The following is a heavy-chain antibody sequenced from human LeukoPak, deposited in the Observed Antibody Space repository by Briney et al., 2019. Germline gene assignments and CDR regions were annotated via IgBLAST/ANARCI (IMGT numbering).Heavy chain of an antibody. CDR3: ARGGYRSYYYVDF. Sequence: SSETLSLTCSVSGGSISTYFWTWIRQAPRKGLEWIGYMYYTGSSNYNPSLESRVAISIDTSKNEFSLKLTSVTPADTAVYYCARGGYRSYYYVDFWGQGTTVIVSS. V-gene: IGHV4-59*01. CDR2: MYYTGSS. D-gene: IGHD3-16*02. J-gene: IGHJ6*03. CDR1: GGSISTYF.